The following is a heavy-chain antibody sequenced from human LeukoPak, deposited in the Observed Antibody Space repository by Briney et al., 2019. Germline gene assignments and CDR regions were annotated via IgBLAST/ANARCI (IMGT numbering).Heavy chain of an antibody. J-gene: IGHJ4*02. Sequence: ASVKVSCKASGYTFTSYAMHWVRQAPGQRLEWMGWINAGNGNTKYSQEFQGRVTITRDTSASTAYMELSSLRSEDMAVYYCARSQVGYCSGGSCYGHYYFDYWGQGTLVTVSS. CDR3: ARSQVGYCSGGSCYGHYYFDY. V-gene: IGHV1-3*03. D-gene: IGHD2-15*01. CDR2: INAGNGNT. CDR1: GYTFTSYA.